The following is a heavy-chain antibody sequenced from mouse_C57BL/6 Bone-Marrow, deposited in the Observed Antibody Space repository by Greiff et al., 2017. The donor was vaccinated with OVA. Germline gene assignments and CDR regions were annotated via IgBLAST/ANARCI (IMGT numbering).Heavy chain of an antibody. CDR2: IYPRSGNT. Sequence: VQLQQSGAELARPGASVKLSCKASGYTFTSYGISWVKQRTGQGLEWIGEIYPRSGNTYYNEKFKGKATLTADKSSSTAYMELRSLTSEDSAVYFCARSFPLAYWGQGTLVTVSA. D-gene: IGHD1-2*01. CDR1: GYTFTSYG. V-gene: IGHV1-81*01. CDR3: ARSFPLAY. J-gene: IGHJ3*01.